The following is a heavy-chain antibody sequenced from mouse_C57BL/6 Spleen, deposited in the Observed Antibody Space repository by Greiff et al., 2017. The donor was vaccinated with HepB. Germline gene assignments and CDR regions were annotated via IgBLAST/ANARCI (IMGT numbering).Heavy chain of an antibody. V-gene: IGHV5-17*01. J-gene: IGHJ2*01. CDR3: ARSYYSNGYYFDY. CDR1: GFTFSDYG. CDR2: ISSGSSTI. D-gene: IGHD2-5*01. Sequence: EVMLVESGGGLVKPGGSLKLSCAASGFTFSDYGMHWVRQAPEKGLEWVAYISSGSSTIYYADTVKGRFTISRDNAKNTLFLQMTSLRSEDTAMYYCARSYYSNGYYFDYWGQGTTLTVSS.